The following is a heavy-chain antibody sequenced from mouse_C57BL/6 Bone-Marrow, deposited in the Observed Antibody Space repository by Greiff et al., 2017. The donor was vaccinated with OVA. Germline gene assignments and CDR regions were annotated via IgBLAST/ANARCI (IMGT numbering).Heavy chain of an antibody. CDR3: ARVEGIYYYGSSPWFAY. J-gene: IGHJ3*01. V-gene: IGHV1-69*01. Sequence: QVQLQQPGAELVMPGASVKLSCKASGYTFTSYWMHWVKQRPGQGLEWIGEIDPSDSYTNYNQKFKGKSTLTVDKSSSTAYMQLSSLTSEDSAVYYCARVEGIYYYGSSPWFAYWGQGTLVTVSA. CDR2: IDPSDSYT. CDR1: GYTFTSYW. D-gene: IGHD1-1*01.